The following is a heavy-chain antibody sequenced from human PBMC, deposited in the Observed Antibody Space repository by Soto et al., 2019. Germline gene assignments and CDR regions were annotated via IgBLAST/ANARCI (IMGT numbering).Heavy chain of an antibody. CDR1: GGTFSSYA. CDR3: ARDGTAAGTGNAFDI. CDR2: IIPIFGTA. D-gene: IGHD6-13*01. J-gene: IGHJ3*02. Sequence: GASVKVSCKASGGTFSSYAISWVRQAPGQGLEWMGGIIPIFGTANYAQKFQGRVTITADESTSTAYMELSSLRSEDTAVYYCARDGTAAGTGNAFDIWGQGTMVTVS. V-gene: IGHV1-69*13.